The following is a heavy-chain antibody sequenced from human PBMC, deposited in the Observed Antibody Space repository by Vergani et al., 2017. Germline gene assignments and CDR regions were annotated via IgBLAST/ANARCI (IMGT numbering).Heavy chain of an antibody. D-gene: IGHD3-9*01. V-gene: IGHV3-30*04. J-gene: IGHJ6*03. CDR3: ARDKAPQYYDILTGRGYYYYYMDV. Sequence: VQLLESGGGLVQPGGSLRVSCTASGFTFSSYAMHWVRQAPGKGLEWVAVISYDGSNKYYADSVKGRFTISRDNSKNTLYLQMNSLRAEDTAVYYCARDKAPQYYDILTGRGYYYYYMDVWGKGTTVTVSS. CDR2: ISYDGSNK. CDR1: GFTFSSYA.